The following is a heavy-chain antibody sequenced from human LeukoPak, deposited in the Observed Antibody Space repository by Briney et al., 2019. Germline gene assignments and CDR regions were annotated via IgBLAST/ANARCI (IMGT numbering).Heavy chain of an antibody. CDR1: GFTFSSYA. CDR3: ARGVSSSWPNYFDY. Sequence: GGSLRLSCAASGFTFSSYAMHWVRQAPGKGLEWVAVISYDGSNKYYADSVKGRFTISRDNSKNTLYLQMNSLRAEDTALYYCARGVSSSWPNYFDYWGQGTLVTVSS. J-gene: IGHJ4*02. D-gene: IGHD6-13*01. CDR2: ISYDGSNK. V-gene: IGHV3-30-3*01.